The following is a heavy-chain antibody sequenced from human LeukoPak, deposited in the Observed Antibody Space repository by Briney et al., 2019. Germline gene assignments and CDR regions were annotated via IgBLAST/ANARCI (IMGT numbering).Heavy chain of an antibody. CDR1: GLTVSSNY. CDR3: ASTHLGYCSSASCQNDY. CDR2: IYSGGST. V-gene: IGHV3-53*01. D-gene: IGHD2-2*01. Sequence: PGGSLRLSCAASGLTVSSNYMSWVRQAPGKGLEGVSVIYSGGSTYYADSVKGRFTISRDNSRNTLYLQMNSLRAEDTAVYYCASTHLGYCSSASCQNDYWGQGTLVTVSS. J-gene: IGHJ4*02.